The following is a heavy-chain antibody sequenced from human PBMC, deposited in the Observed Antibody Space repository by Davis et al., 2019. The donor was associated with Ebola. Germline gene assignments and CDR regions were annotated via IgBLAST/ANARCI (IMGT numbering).Heavy chain of an antibody. CDR1: GFTFDDYA. CDR3: ARVPGTVTSPFDY. J-gene: IGHJ4*02. CDR2: ISWNSGSI. Sequence: PGGSLRLSCAASGFTFDDYAMHWVRQAPGKGLEWVSGISWNSGSIGYADSVKGRFTISRDNAKNSLYLQMNSLRAEDTAVYYCARVPGTVTSPFDYWGQGTLVTVSS. V-gene: IGHV3-9*01. D-gene: IGHD4-11*01.